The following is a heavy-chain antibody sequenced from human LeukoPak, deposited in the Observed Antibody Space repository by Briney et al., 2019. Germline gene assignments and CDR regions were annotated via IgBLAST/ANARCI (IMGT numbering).Heavy chain of an antibody. Sequence: LRLSCAASGFTFSDYYMSWIRQAPGKGLERIGSIYYSGSTYYNPSLKSRVTISVDTSKNQFSLKLSSVTAADTAVYYCARSFTISSFDPWGQGTLVTVSP. CDR2: IYYSGST. D-gene: IGHD3-10*01. CDR3: ARSFTISSFDP. CDR1: GFTFSDYY. J-gene: IGHJ5*02. V-gene: IGHV4-59*05.